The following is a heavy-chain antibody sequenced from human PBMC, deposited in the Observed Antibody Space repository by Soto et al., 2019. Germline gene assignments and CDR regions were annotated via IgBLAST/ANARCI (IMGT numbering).Heavy chain of an antibody. D-gene: IGHD6-13*01. CDR1: GFTFDDYA. J-gene: IGHJ4*02. CDR2: ISWDSDNI. Sequence: EVQLVESGGGLVQPGRSLRLSCAASGFTFDDYAMHWVRQAPGKGLEWVSAISWDSDNIDYADSVKGRFTISRDNAKNSLYLQMNSLKTEDTAFYYCAKDIFSTSWSSFDYWGQGTLVTVSS. V-gene: IGHV3-9*01. CDR3: AKDIFSTSWSSFDY.